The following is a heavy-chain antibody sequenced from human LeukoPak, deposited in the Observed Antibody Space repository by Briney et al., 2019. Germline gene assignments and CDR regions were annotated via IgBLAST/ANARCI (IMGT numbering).Heavy chain of an antibody. V-gene: IGHV4-34*01. D-gene: IGHD4-17*01. Sequence: SETLSLTCAVHGVSFSGYHWNWIRRFPGKGLEWIGEINDRGLTNYNPSLESRVTIFADTSKKQFSLKLTSVTAADTAVYYCARDPTTVFQISYYFDFWGQGTLVTVSS. CDR1: GVSFSGYH. J-gene: IGHJ4*02. CDR2: INDRGLT. CDR3: ARDPTTVFQISYYFDF.